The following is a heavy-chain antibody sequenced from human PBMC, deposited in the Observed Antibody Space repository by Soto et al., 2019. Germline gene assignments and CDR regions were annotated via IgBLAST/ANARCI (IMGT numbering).Heavy chain of an antibody. Sequence: EMQLVESGGDLVQPGGSLRLSCAASKFSFSGYWLHWVRQPPGKGLMWVSRINPDGSRTTYADSVKGRFTXSRDXAKXXXXXXXXXXXXXXXAVYYCARVASGSYDXFDPWGQGTLVTVSS. CDR1: KFSFSGYW. CDR2: INPDGSRT. V-gene: IGHV3-74*01. CDR3: ARVASGSYDXFDP. J-gene: IGHJ5*02. D-gene: IGHD1-26*01.